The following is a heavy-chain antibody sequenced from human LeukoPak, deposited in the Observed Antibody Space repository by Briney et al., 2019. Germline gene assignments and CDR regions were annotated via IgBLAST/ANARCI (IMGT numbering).Heavy chain of an antibody. D-gene: IGHD6-19*01. J-gene: IGHJ5*02. V-gene: IGHV3-23*01. CDR2: IGGSGGTT. Sequence: GGSLRLSCAASGFXFNSYAMSWVRQAPGKGLKWVSAIGGSGGTTYYADSVKGRFTISRDNSKDTLYLQMNSLRAEDTALYYCAKRSRDSSGWFDHWGQGTLVTVSS. CDR1: GFXFNSYA. CDR3: AKRSRDSSGWFDH.